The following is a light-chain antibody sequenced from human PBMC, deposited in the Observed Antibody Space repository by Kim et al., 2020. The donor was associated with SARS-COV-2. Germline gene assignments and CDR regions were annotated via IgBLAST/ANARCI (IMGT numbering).Light chain of an antibody. CDR3: NSRDSSGNHVV. V-gene: IGLV3-19*01. CDR1: SLRSYY. CDR2: GKN. J-gene: IGLJ2*01. Sequence: ALGQTVRITCQGDSLRSYYASWYQQKPGQAPVLVIYGKNNRPSGIPDRFSGSSSGNTASLNITGDQAEDEADYYCNSRDSSGNHVVFGGGTQLTVL.